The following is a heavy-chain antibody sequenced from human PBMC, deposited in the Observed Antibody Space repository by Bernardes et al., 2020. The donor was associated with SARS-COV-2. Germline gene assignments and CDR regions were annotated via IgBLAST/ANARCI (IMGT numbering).Heavy chain of an antibody. CDR2: INPNSGGT. V-gene: IGHV1-2*02. CDR3: ARDLISGYSGYDFTVGWFDP. Sequence: ASVKVSCKASGYTFTGYYMHWVRQAPGQGLEWMGWINPNSGGTNYAQKFQGRVTMTRDTSISTAYMELSRLRSDDTAVYYCARDLISGYSGYDFTVGWFDPWGQGTLVTVSS. J-gene: IGHJ5*02. CDR1: GYTFTGYY. D-gene: IGHD5-12*01.